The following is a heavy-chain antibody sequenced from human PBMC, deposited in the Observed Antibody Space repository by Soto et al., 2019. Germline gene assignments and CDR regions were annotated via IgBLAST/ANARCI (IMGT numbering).Heavy chain of an antibody. J-gene: IGHJ4*02. CDR2: IYYSGST. D-gene: IGHD7-27*01. CDR3: ARDWVFDY. Sequence: SETLSLTCTVSGGSISSGGCYWSWIRQPPGKGLEWIGYIYYSGSTNYNPSLKSRVTISVDTSKNQFSLKLSSVTAADTAVYYCARDWVFDYWGQGTLVTVSS. V-gene: IGHV4-61*08. CDR1: GGSISSGGCY.